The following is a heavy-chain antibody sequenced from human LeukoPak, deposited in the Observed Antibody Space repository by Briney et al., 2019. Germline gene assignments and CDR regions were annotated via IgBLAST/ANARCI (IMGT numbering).Heavy chain of an antibody. D-gene: IGHD5-18*01. CDR1: GFTFSSYG. Sequence: GGSLRLPCAASGFTFSSYGMHWVRQAPGKGLEWVAVISYDGSNKYCADSVKGRFTISRDNSKNTLYLQMNSLRAEDTAVYYCAKKPGYGYGYSYYYYGMDVWGQGTTVTVSS. V-gene: IGHV3-30*18. CDR2: ISYDGSNK. J-gene: IGHJ6*02. CDR3: AKKPGYGYGYSYYYYGMDV.